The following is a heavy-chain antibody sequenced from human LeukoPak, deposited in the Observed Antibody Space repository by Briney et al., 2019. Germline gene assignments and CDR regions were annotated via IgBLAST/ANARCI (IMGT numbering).Heavy chain of an antibody. Sequence: PGGSLRLSCAASGFTVSINYMSWVRHAPGKGREWVSVIYSGGSTYYADSVKGRFTISRDNSKNTLYLQMNSLRAEDTAVYYCARGIVATTDAKFDPWGQGTLVTVSS. CDR3: ARGIVATTDAKFDP. CDR2: IYSGGST. D-gene: IGHD5-12*01. V-gene: IGHV3-66*02. J-gene: IGHJ5*02. CDR1: GFTVSINY.